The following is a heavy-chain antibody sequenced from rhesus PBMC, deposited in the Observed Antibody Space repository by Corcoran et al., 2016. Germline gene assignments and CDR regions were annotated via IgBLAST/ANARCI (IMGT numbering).Heavy chain of an antibody. V-gene: IGHV4S7*01. CDR2: IYSSRGNT. D-gene: IGHD5-42*01. CDR3: ARDRESRGFFDY. CDR1: GGSISGGYG. Sequence: QVQLQESGPGLLKPSETLSLTCAVSGGSISGGYGWVWIRQPPGKGLEWIGNIYSSRGNTYNNPSLKMRPTISTDPSKNQFSLRLSSVTAADTAVYYCARDRESRGFFDYWGQGVLVTVSS. J-gene: IGHJ4*01.